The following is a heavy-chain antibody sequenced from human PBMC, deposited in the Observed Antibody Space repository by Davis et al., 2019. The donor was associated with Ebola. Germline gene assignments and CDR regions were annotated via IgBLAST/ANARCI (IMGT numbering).Heavy chain of an antibody. D-gene: IGHD3-9*01. CDR1: GYTFSDYY. Sequence: ASVTVSCKASGYTFSDYYIHWVQGAPGKGLEWVGLVDPKGGKTVYAEKFQDRVTMTADKFTDTVYMDLSSLRYEDTAVYYCVTLDILTAYIPYAMDIWGQGTTVTVS. CDR3: VTLDILTAYIPYAMDI. V-gene: IGHV1-69-2*01. CDR2: VDPKGGKT. J-gene: IGHJ6*02.